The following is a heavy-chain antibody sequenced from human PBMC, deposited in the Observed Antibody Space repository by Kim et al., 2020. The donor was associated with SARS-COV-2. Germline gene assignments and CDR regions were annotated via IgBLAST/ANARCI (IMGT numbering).Heavy chain of an antibody. D-gene: IGHD3-10*01. V-gene: IGHV3-23*01. CDR3: AKDAGVRKFGEAPYPWDY. J-gene: IGHJ4*02. Sequence: KGRFTISRDNSKNTLYLQMNSLRAEDTAVYYCAKDAGVRKFGEAPYPWDYWGQGTLVTVSS.